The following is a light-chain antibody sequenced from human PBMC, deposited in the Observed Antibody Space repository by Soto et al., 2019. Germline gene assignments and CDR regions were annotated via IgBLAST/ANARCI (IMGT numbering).Light chain of an antibody. J-gene: IGKJ1*01. CDR2: ETS. Sequence: IQMTQSPSSLSASVGDRVTITCQATQDIMKYLNWYQQKPGKAPKLLIYETSNLETGVPSRFSGSGSGTDFTLTISRLEPEDFAVYYCQQYGSSPPTFGQGTKVDIK. CDR1: QDIMKY. CDR3: QQYGSSPPT. V-gene: IGKV1-33*01.